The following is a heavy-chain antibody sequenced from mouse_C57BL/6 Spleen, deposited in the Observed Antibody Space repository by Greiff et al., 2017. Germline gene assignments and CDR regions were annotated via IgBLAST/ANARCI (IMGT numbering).Heavy chain of an antibody. J-gene: IGHJ2*01. CDR2: IWSDGST. V-gene: IGHV2-6-1*01. Sequence: VKLQESGPGLVAPSQSLSITCTVSGFSLTSYGVHWVRQPPGKGLEWLVVIWSDGSTTYNSALKSRLSISKDNSKRQVFLKMNSLQTDDTAMYYCARHSDDGYYYFDYWGQGTTLTVSS. CDR1: GFSLTSYG. CDR3: ARHSDDGYYYFDY. D-gene: IGHD2-3*01.